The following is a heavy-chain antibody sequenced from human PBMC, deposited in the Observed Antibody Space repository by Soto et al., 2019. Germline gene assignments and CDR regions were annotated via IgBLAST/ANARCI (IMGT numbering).Heavy chain of an antibody. CDR3: ARDRMSPYGSGSYDYYYYGMDV. Sequence: GASVKVSCKASGGTFSSYAISWVRQAPGQGIEWMGGIIPIFGTANYAQKFQGRVTITADESTSTAYMELSSLRSEDTAVYYCARDRMSPYGSGSYDYYYYGMDVWGQGTTVTVSS. D-gene: IGHD3-10*01. V-gene: IGHV1-69*13. CDR2: IIPIFGTA. J-gene: IGHJ6*02. CDR1: GGTFSSYA.